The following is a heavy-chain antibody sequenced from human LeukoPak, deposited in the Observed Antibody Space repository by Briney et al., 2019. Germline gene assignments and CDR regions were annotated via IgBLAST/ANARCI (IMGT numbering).Heavy chain of an antibody. CDR2: ISGSGGST. CDR3: AKEGSSGSYYDS. J-gene: IGHJ5*01. V-gene: IGHV3-23*01. Sequence: WVRQPPGKGLEWVSGISGSGGSTYYADSVKGRFTISRDNSKNTLYVQMNSLRAEDTAVYYCAKEGSSGSYYDSWGQGTLVTVSS. D-gene: IGHD3-10*01.